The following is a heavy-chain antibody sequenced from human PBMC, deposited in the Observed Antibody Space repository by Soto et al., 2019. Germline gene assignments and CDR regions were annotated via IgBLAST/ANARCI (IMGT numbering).Heavy chain of an antibody. J-gene: IGHJ6*02. CDR2: ILPIFGTA. CDR1: GGTFSSYA. V-gene: IGHV1-69*13. Sequence: ASVKVSCKASGGTFSSYAISWVRQAPGQGLEWMGGILPIFGTANYAQKFQGRVTITADESTSTAYMELSSLRSEDTAVYYCARVSPRYNWNYGQRVTAISLYYYYGMDVWGQGTTVTVSS. CDR3: ARVSPRYNWNYGQRVTAISLYYYYGMDV. D-gene: IGHD1-7*01.